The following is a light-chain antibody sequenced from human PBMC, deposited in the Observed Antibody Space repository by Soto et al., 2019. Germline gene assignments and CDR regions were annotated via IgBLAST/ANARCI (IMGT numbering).Light chain of an antibody. Sequence: DIQMTQSPSSLSASIGDRVTITCRASQSISNYLNWCHQKPGQAPRLVIYGASSLHSGVPSRFSGSGSGTDFTLTISGLQPEDFGTYYCQQSYNTPLPFGGGTRVE. CDR3: QQSYNTPLP. V-gene: IGKV1-39*01. CDR1: QSISNY. CDR2: GAS. J-gene: IGKJ4*01.